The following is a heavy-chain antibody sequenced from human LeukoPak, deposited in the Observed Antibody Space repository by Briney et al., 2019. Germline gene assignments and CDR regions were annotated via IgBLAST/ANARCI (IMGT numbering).Heavy chain of an antibody. CDR3: ARYDGSGSKQGYFHY. CDR2: IYSGGST. CDR1: GLTVSNNY. Sequence: GGSLRLSCAASGLTVSNNYISWVRQGPGKGLEWVSVIYSGGSTCYADSVKGRFTISRDNSKNTVYLQMNSLRADDTAVYYCARYDGSGSKQGYFHYWGQGTLVTVSS. D-gene: IGHD3-10*01. J-gene: IGHJ4*02. V-gene: IGHV3-66*01.